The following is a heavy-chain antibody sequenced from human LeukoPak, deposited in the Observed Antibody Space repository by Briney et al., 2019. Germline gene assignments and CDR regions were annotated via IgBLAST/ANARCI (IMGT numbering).Heavy chain of an antibody. CDR1: GGTFSSYA. D-gene: IGHD3-9*01. J-gene: IGHJ5*02. CDR2: IIPIFGTA. Sequence: SVKVSCKASGGTFSSYAISWVRQAPGQGLEWMGGIIPIFGTANYAQKFQGRATITADESTSTAYRELSSLRSEDTAVYYCARGAPGGDILTGWFDPWGQGTLVTVSS. V-gene: IGHV1-69*13. CDR3: ARGAPGGDILTGWFDP.